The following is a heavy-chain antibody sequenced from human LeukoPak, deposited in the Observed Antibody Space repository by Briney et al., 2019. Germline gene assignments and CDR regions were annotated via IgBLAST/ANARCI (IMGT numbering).Heavy chain of an antibody. CDR3: ARDLFRSGWYQGGTMPWDY. CDR1: GYTFTSYG. CDR2: ISAYNGNT. Sequence: ASVKVSCKASGYTFTSYGISWVRQAPGQGLEWMGWISAYNGNTNYAQKLQGRVTMTTDTSTSTAYMELRSLRSDDTAVYYCARDLFRSGWYQGGTMPWDYWGQGTLVTVSS. J-gene: IGHJ4*02. V-gene: IGHV1-18*01. D-gene: IGHD6-19*01.